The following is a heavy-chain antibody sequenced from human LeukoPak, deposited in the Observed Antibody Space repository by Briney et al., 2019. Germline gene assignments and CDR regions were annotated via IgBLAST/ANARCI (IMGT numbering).Heavy chain of an antibody. CDR3: ARRSGSGSYTYFDY. V-gene: IGHV4-4*07. Sequence: SETLSLTCTVSGGSISSYYWSWIRQPAGKGLEWIGRIYTSGSTNYNPSLKSRVTISVDTSKNQFSLKVSSVTAADTAVYYCARRSGSGSYTYFDYWGQGTLVTVSS. CDR2: IYTSGST. CDR1: GGSISSYY. D-gene: IGHD3-10*01. J-gene: IGHJ4*02.